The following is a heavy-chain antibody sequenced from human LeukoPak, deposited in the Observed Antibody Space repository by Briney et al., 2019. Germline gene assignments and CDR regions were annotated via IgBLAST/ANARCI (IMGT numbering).Heavy chain of an antibody. CDR1: GFTFRSYA. CDR3: LTGDYDFWSGFYSPNHYFDY. CDR2: ISSSGGST. Sequence: PGGSLRLSCAASGFTFRSYAMSWVRQAPGKGLEWVSAISSSGGSTYHADSVRGRFTISRDNSKSTQYLQMNSLRVEDTAVYYCLTGDYDFWSGFYSPNHYFDYWGQGTLVTVSS. J-gene: IGHJ4*02. D-gene: IGHD3-3*01. V-gene: IGHV3-23*01.